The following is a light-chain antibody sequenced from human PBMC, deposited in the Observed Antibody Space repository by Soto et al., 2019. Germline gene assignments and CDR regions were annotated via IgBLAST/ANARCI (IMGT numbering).Light chain of an antibody. V-gene: IGKV1-5*01. CDR1: QSISSW. J-gene: IGKJ1*01. CDR3: QQYKDGAWT. Sequence: DIQMTQFPSTLSAYVGDRVTITCRASQSISSWLAWYQQKPGKAPNLLVYDASTLEGGVPSRFSGSGSATEFILTISSLQPDDFATYYCQQYKDGAWTFGQGTRVGVK. CDR2: DAS.